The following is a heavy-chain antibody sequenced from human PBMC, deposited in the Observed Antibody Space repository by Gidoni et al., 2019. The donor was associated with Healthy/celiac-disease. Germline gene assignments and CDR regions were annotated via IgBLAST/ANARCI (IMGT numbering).Heavy chain of an antibody. CDR1: GFTFSSYA. CDR3: ANRIDIVVVPADRDYYGMDV. V-gene: IGHV3-23*01. CDR2: ISGSGGST. Sequence: EVQLLESGGGLVQPGGSLSLSWAASGFTFSSYAMSWVRQAPGKGLGWVSAISGSGGSTYYADSVKGRFTISRDNSKNTLYLQMNSLRAEDTAVYYCANRIDIVVVPADRDYYGMDVWGQGTTVTVSS. D-gene: IGHD2-2*01. J-gene: IGHJ6*02.